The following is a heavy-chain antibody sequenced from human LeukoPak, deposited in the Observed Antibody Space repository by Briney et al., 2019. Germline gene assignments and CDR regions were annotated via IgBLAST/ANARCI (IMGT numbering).Heavy chain of an antibody. CDR2: FTSGGAT. Sequence: AGGSLRLSCAASGFTFSDVWMSWVRQAPGKGLEWVSVFTSGGATYYAASVKGRFTISRDNSKNTLYLQMNSLEVEDTAVYFCTNLLGYCSSTSCYEPDYWGQGTLVTVSS. CDR3: TNLLGYCSSTSCYEPDY. J-gene: IGHJ4*02. V-gene: IGHV3-53*01. D-gene: IGHD2-2*01. CDR1: GFTFSDVW.